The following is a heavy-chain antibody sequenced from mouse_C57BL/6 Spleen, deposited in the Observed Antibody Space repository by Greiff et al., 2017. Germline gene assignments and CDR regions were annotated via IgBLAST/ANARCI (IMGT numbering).Heavy chain of an antibody. V-gene: IGHV5-4*01. CDR1: GFTFSSYA. CDR3: AREYGNLYYAMDY. J-gene: IGHJ4*01. D-gene: IGHD2-10*02. Sequence: EVQLQESGGGLVKPGGSLKLSCAASGFTFSSYAMSWVRQTPEKRLEWVATISDGGSYTYYPDNVKGRFTISRDNAKNNLYLQMSHLKSEDTAMYYYAREYGNLYYAMDYWGQGTSVTVSS. CDR2: ISDGGSYT.